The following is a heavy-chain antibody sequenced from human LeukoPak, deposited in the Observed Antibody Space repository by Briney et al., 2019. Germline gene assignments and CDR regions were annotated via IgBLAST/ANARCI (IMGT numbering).Heavy chain of an antibody. CDR3: ARRRYYDGSGYLE. CDR1: GDSISRSDSY. Sequence: SEALSLTCSVSGDSISRSDSYWDWIRQPPGKGLEWIGTIYYSGRTYYSPSLNSRVTMSVDTSNNQFSLNLRSVTAADTAVYYCARRRYYDGSGYLEWGRGTLPSVSS. J-gene: IGHJ1*01. D-gene: IGHD3-22*01. CDR2: IYYSGRT. V-gene: IGHV4-39*01.